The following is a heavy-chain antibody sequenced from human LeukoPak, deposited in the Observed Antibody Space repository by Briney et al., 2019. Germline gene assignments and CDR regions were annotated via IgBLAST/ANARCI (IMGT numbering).Heavy chain of an antibody. D-gene: IGHD3-22*01. V-gene: IGHV3-7*01. CDR3: ARDSGYHYDKFDC. CDR2: IKHDGSEK. Sequence: PGGSLRLSCAASGFIFTNYFMSWVRQAPGKGLEWVASIKHDGSEKYYVDSVRGRFTISRDNTMNSLYLQMSSLRAEDTAVYYCARDSGYHYDKFDCWGQGTLVTVSS. J-gene: IGHJ4*02. CDR1: GFIFTNYF.